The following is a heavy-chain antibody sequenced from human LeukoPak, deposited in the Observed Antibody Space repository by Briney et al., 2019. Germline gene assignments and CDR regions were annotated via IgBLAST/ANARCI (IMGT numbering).Heavy chain of an antibody. D-gene: IGHD3-22*01. J-gene: IGHJ4*02. CDR1: GFTLSGYS. CDR3: AKGEYYYDSSGYYYFDY. Sequence: GGSLRLSCAASGFTLSGYSMNWVRQAPGKGLEWVSYISSSSSTIYYADSVKGRFTISRDNAKNSLYLQMNSLRAEDTALYYCAKGEYYYDSSGYYYFDYWGQGTLVTVSS. V-gene: IGHV3-48*04. CDR2: ISSSSSTI.